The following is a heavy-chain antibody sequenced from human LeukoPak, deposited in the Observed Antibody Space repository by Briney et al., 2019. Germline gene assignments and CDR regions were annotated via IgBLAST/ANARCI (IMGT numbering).Heavy chain of an antibody. CDR1: GFTFNSSA. V-gene: IGHV3-23*01. J-gene: IGHJ4*01. CDR3: AKGIYSSGWSYFDY. D-gene: IGHD6-19*01. CDR2: LSGSGITT. Sequence: PGGSLRLSCAASGFTFNSSAMSWVRQAPGKGLEWVSYLSGSGITTYYADSVKGRFTISRDNSKNTLYLQMNSLRAEDTAVYYCAKGIYSSGWSYFDYWGHGTLVTVSS.